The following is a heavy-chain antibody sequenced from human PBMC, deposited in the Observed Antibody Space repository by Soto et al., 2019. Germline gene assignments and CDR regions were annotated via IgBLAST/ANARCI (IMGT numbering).Heavy chain of an antibody. D-gene: IGHD6-13*01. V-gene: IGHV3-30*18. CDR3: AKSIAAPVSYYYYGMDV. Sequence: GGSLRLSCAASGFTFSSYGMHWVRQAPGKGLEWVAVISYDGSNKYYADSVKGRFTISRDNSKNTLYLQMNSLRAGDTAVYYCAKSIAAPVSYYYYGMDVWGQGTTVTVSS. CDR2: ISYDGSNK. J-gene: IGHJ6*02. CDR1: GFTFSSYG.